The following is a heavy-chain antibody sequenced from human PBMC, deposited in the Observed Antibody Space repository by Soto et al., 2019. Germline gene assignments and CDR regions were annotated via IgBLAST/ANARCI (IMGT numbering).Heavy chain of an antibody. D-gene: IGHD3-16*02. V-gene: IGHV3-30*18. Sequence: ESGGGVVQPGRSLRLSCAASGFTFSSYGMHWVRQAPGKGLEWVAVISYDGSNKYYADSVKGRFTISRDNSKNTLYLQMNSLRAEDTAVYYCAKIGRGSYRSPFDYWGQGTLVTVSS. J-gene: IGHJ4*02. CDR1: GFTFSSYG. CDR3: AKIGRGSYRSPFDY. CDR2: ISYDGSNK.